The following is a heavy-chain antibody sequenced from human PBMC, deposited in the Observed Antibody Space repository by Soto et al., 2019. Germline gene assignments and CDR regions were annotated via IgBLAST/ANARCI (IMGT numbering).Heavy chain of an antibody. CDR1: GYPISSYF. CDR2: IYDDGST. V-gene: IGHV4-59*03. CDR3: VSSRSAIYRDAFDV. J-gene: IGHJ3*01. D-gene: IGHD2-2*01. Sequence: KSSETLSLTCRVSGYPISSYFKNWVRQPPGKGLEWIGCIYDDGSTKYNPSLERRATISLDTSKNELTLRLRSVTYAVKDLHYCVSSRSAIYRDAFDVWGQGTMVTVSS.